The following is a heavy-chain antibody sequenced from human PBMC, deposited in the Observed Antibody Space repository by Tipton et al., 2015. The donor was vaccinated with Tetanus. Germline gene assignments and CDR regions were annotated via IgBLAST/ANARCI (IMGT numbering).Heavy chain of an antibody. CDR1: RGPISSYY. D-gene: IGHD5-24*01. CDR2: ISNGNT. J-gene: IGHJ4*02. CDR3: ARGITDGYNRRLDY. Sequence: VKPSETLSLTCTVSRGPISSYYWSWIRQPAGKGLEWVGHISNGNTDYSTSLKSRVTLSVDLSKNQFSLQLRAVTAADTAVYYCARGITDGYNRRLDYWGQ. V-gene: IGHV4-4*07.